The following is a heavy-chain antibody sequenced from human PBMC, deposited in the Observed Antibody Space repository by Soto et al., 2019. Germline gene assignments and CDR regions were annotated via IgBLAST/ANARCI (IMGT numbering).Heavy chain of an antibody. CDR3: ARDDSFYGEPGYGMNV. V-gene: IGHV4-31*03. J-gene: IGHJ6*02. D-gene: IGHD4-17*01. CDR1: GATISSGGFY. Sequence: SETLSLTCTVSGATISSGGFYWSWIRQRPGKGLEWIGHIYYTGSTYYKPSLNSCVTISVDMSRNQFSLRLRSVTAADTAKYFCARDDSFYGEPGYGMNVWGQGTTVTVSS. CDR2: IYYTGST.